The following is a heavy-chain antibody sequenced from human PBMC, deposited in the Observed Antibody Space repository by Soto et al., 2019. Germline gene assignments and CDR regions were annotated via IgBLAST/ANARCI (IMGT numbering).Heavy chain of an antibody. Sequence: SETLSLTCAVYCGSFSDYYWSWIRQPPGKGLEWIGEINHSGSTNYNPSLKSRVTISVDTSKNQFSLKLSSVTAADTAVYYCAREGRRYASGRFWWFDPWGQGTLVTVSS. J-gene: IGHJ5*02. CDR3: AREGRRYASGRFWWFDP. V-gene: IGHV4-34*01. CDR1: CGSFSDYY. D-gene: IGHD3-10*01. CDR2: INHSGST.